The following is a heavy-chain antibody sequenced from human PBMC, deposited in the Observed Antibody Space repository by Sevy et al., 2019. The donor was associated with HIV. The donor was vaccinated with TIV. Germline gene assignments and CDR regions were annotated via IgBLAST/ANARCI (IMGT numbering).Heavy chain of an antibody. Sequence: GGSLRLSCAASGFPFSDAWMNWVRQAPGKGLEWVGLIKNENEGGTTDNAAPVKGRFTISRADSKNTIFLQMNSLKTEETTIYYCTTDWRSETTWGRACGLWGEGTMVTVSS. CDR3: TTDWRSETTWGRACGL. CDR1: GFPFSDAW. CDR2: IKNENEGGTT. J-gene: IGHJ3*01. D-gene: IGHD1-7*01. V-gene: IGHV3-15*01.